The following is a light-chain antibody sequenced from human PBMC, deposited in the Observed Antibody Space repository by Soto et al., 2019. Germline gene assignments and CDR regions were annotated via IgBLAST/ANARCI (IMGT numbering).Light chain of an antibody. CDR3: LQYNNWPET. Sequence: EIVMTQSPATLSVSPGERATLSCRASQSVSSNLAWYQQKPGQAPRLLIYGASTRATGIPARFSGSGSGTEFTLTISSLQSEDFAVYYCLQYNNWPETFGPGTKV. J-gene: IGKJ1*01. V-gene: IGKV3-15*01. CDR2: GAS. CDR1: QSVSSN.